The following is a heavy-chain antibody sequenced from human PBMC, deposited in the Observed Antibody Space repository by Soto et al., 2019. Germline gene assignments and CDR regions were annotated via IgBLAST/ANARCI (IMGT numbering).Heavy chain of an antibody. CDR2: IYYSGST. V-gene: IGHV4-59*12. CDR1: GGSISSYY. CDR3: AKDHGTYGPNWIDS. Sequence: LRETLSLTCTVSGGSISSYYWSWIRQPPGKGLEWIGYIYYSGSTNYNPSLKSRVTISVDNSKSTLYLQMNSLRAEDTAVYYCAKDHGTYGPNWIDSWGQGTLVTVSS. J-gene: IGHJ5*01. D-gene: IGHD3-10*01.